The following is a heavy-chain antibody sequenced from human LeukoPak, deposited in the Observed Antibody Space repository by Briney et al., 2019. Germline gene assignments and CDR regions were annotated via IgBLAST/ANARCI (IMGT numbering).Heavy chain of an antibody. D-gene: IGHD4-23*01. J-gene: IGHJ6*02. CDR1: GFTFSSYS. Sequence: GGSLRLSCAASGFTFSSYSMNWVRQAPGKGLEWVSYISSSSSTIYYADSVKGRFTISRDNAKNSLYLQMNSLRAEDTAVYYCASETLRWDYYYGMDVWGQGTTVTVSS. CDR2: ISSSSSTI. V-gene: IGHV3-48*01. CDR3: ASETLRWDYYYGMDV.